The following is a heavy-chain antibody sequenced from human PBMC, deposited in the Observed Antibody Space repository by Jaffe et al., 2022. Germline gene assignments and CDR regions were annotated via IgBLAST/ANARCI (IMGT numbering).Heavy chain of an antibody. CDR1: GFIFGDYA. CDR2: IRNKANGETT. CDR3: TRESYESNRYRVEFAP. Sequence: EVRLVESGGGLVQPGQSLRLSCTASGFIFGDYAMSWVRQAPGKGLEWAGIIRNKANGETTDYAASVKGRFTISIDESKSIAYLQMNSLTTEDTGVYYCTRESYESNRYRVEFAPRGQGTLVTVSS. J-gene: IGHJ5*02. V-gene: IGHV3-49*04. D-gene: IGHD3-22*01.